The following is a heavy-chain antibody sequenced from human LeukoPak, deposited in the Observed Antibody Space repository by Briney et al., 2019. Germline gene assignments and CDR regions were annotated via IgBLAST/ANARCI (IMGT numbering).Heavy chain of an antibody. CDR2: INGRGIT. J-gene: IGHJ4*02. V-gene: IGHV3-23*01. CDR1: GFTFSSYT. Sequence: GGSLGLSCTASGFTFSSYTMSWVRQAPGEGLEWLSAINGRGITYYAGSVKGRFTISRDNSENTLYLQMNSLTVDDTAVYFCAKERQTGDYFTSDYWGQGTLVTVSS. D-gene: IGHD4-17*01. CDR3: AKERQTGDYFTSDY.